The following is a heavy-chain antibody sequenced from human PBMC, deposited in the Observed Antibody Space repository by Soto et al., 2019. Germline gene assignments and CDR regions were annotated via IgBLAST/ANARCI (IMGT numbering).Heavy chain of an antibody. CDR1: GGSISSGGYY. V-gene: IGHV4-31*03. D-gene: IGHD6-13*01. J-gene: IGHJ4*01. CDR3: ARDRDSSSWYYFDY. CDR2: IYYSGST. Sequence: PSETLSLTCTVSGGSISSGGYYWSWIRQHPGKGLEWIGYIYYSGSTYYNPSLKSRVTISVDTSKNQFSLKLSSVTAADTAVYYCARDRDSSSWYYFDYWGQEPWSPSPQ.